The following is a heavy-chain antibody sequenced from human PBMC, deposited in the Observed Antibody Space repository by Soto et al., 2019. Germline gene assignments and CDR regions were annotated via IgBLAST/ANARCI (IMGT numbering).Heavy chain of an antibody. CDR1: GFTFSRYW. CDR3: ASGREWHGFGAFGI. Sequence: EVQLMESGGGLVQPSGSLRLSCAASGFTFSRYWMGWVRQAPGKGLEWVAIMNQGGSETYYAESVKGRFTISRDNAKNSLYLQMNTLRAEDTAVYFCASGREWHGFGAFGIWGQGTMVTVSS. D-gene: IGHD3-3*01. CDR2: MNQGGSET. J-gene: IGHJ3*02. V-gene: IGHV3-7*01.